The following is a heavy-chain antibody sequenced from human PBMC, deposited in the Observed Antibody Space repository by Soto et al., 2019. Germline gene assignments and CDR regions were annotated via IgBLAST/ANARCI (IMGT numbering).Heavy chain of an antibody. D-gene: IGHD6-6*01. Sequence: PSWRECHSGSVDVATSSGYYGSWIRQPPGKGLEWIGEINHSGSTNYNPSLKSRVTISVDTSKSQVSLELRSVTAADTAVYYCAREEPLNDFCYTSSSFD. J-gene: IGHJ2*01. V-gene: IGHV4-34*01. CDR3: AREEPLNDFCYTSSSFD. CDR2: INHSGST. CDR1: VATSSGYY.